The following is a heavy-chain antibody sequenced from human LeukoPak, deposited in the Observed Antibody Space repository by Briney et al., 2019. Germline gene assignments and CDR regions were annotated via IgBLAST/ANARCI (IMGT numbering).Heavy chain of an antibody. Sequence: SEALSLTFAVCGGSFSCYYWSWIRQPPGKGREWIGEINHSGSTNYNPSLKSRVAISVDTSKNQFSLKLSSVTAADTAVYYCARGYHGSGSYGSSYNWFDPWGQGTLVTVSS. J-gene: IGHJ5*02. CDR3: ARGYHGSGSYGSSYNWFDP. CDR2: INHSGST. CDR1: GGSFSCYY. D-gene: IGHD3-10*01. V-gene: IGHV4-34*01.